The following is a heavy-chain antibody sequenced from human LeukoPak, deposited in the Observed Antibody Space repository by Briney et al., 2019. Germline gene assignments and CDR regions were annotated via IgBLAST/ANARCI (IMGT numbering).Heavy chain of an antibody. J-gene: IGHJ3*02. CDR1: GFTFSSYG. D-gene: IGHD3-22*01. CDR3: AKDSDPDYYDSSGYYDAFDI. V-gene: IGHV3-30*18. CDR2: ISYDGGNK. Sequence: GGSLRLSCAASGFTFSSYGMHWVRQAPGKGLEWVAVISYDGGNKYYADSVKGRFTISRDNSKNTLYLQMNSLRAEDTAVYYCAKDSDPDYYDSSGYYDAFDIWGQGTMVTVSS.